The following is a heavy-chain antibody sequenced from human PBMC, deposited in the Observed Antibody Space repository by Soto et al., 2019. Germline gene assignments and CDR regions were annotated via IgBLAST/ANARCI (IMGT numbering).Heavy chain of an antibody. J-gene: IGHJ1*01. CDR1: GFTFSSYR. CDR3: ARDPSAQWEPDQYFQH. V-gene: IGHV3-21*01. CDR2: ISTESSSI. D-gene: IGHD1-26*01. Sequence: EVQLVESGGGLVKPGGSLRLSCAASGFTFSSYRMNWVRQAPGKGLEWVSSISTESSSIDYADSVQGRFTISRDNAKNSLYLQMNRLRAEDTAVYYCARDPSAQWEPDQYFQHWSQGTLVTVSS.